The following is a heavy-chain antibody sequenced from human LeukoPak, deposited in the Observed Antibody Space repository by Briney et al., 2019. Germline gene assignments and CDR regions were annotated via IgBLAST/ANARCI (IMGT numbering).Heavy chain of an antibody. CDR1: GGTFSSYA. V-gene: IGHV1-18*01. D-gene: IGHD3-16*01. J-gene: IGHJ3*02. CDR2: ISAYNGNT. CDR3: SRDGGDGDNSAFDI. Sequence: VASVKVSCKASGGTFSSYAISWVRQAPGQGLEWMGWISAYNGNTNYAQKLQGRVTMTTDTSTSTAYMELRSLRSDDTAVYYCSRDGGDGDNSAFDIWGQGTMVTVSS.